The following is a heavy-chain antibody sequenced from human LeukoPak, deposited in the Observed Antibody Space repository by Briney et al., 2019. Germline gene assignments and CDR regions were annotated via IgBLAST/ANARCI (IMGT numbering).Heavy chain of an antibody. V-gene: IGHV3-21*01. D-gene: IGHD3-22*01. Sequence: KSGGSLRLSCAASGFTFSSYSMNWVRQAPGKGLEWVSSISSSSSYIYYADSVKGRFTISRDNAKNSLYLQMNSLRAEDTAVYYCASSHYYEDLFDYWGQGTLVTVSS. CDR1: GFTFSSYS. CDR2: ISSSSSYI. CDR3: ASSHYYEDLFDY. J-gene: IGHJ4*02.